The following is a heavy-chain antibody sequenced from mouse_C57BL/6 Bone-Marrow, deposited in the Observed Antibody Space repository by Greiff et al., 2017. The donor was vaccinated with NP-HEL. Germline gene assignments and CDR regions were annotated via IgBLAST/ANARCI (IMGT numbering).Heavy chain of an antibody. CDR1: GFTFSDYG. Sequence: EVKLMESGGGLVKPGGSLKLSCAASGFTFSDYGMHWVRQAPEQGLEWVAYISSGSSTIYYADTVKGRFTISRDNAKNTLFLQMTSLRSEDTAMYYCARGRARAWFAYWGQGTLVTVSA. D-gene: IGHD3-3*01. V-gene: IGHV5-17*01. CDR2: ISSGSSTI. CDR3: ARGRARAWFAY. J-gene: IGHJ3*01.